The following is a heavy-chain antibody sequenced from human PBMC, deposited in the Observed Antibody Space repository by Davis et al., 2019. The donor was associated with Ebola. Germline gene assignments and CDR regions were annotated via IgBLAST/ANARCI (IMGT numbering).Heavy chain of an antibody. D-gene: IGHD4-17*01. CDR1: GGSITNYY. CDR3: ARDAADDYGVNFDY. CDR2: IYFSGAT. Sequence: PSETLSLTCTVSGGSITNYYWDWIRQPPGKGLEWIGHIYFSGATKYNPSLRSRATISVDTSKNQFYLKLNSVTAADTAVYYCARDAADDYGVNFDYWGQGNLATVSS. J-gene: IGHJ4*02. V-gene: IGHV4-59*01.